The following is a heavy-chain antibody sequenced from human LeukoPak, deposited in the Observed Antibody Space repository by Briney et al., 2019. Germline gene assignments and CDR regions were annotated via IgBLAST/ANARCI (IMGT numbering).Heavy chain of an antibody. D-gene: IGHD5-12*01. J-gene: IGHJ4*02. CDR1: GFTFSSYA. Sequence: GGSLRPSCAASGFTFSSYAMSWVRQAPGKGLEWVSAISGSGGSTYYADSVRGRFTISRDNSKNTLYLQMNSLRAEDTAVYYCARGQYSGYDYLDYWGQGTLVTVSS. V-gene: IGHV3-23*01. CDR3: ARGQYSGYDYLDY. CDR2: ISGSGGST.